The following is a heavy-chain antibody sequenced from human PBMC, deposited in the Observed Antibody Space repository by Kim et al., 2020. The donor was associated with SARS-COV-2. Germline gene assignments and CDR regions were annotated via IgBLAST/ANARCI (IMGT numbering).Heavy chain of an antibody. J-gene: IGHJ4*02. D-gene: IGHD5-12*01. CDR1: GGTFSSYA. CDR3: ARPGGGQLSRWLQWRPPAY. Sequence: SVKVSCKASGGTFSSYAISWVRQAPGQGLEWMGRIIPILGIANYAQKFQGRVTITADKSTSTAYMELSSLRSEDTAVYYCARPGGGQLSRWLQWRPPAYWGQGTLVTVSS. V-gene: IGHV1-69*04. CDR2: IIPILGIA.